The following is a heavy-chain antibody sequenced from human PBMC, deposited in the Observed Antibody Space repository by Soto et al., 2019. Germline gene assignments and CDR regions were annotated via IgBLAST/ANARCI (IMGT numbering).Heavy chain of an antibody. CDR1: GFTFSNDW. V-gene: IGHV3-7*03. CDR2: IKQDESEK. CDR3: ARGDYFDRRFDF. D-gene: IGHD3-9*01. J-gene: IGHJ4*02. Sequence: GGSLRLSCAASGFTFSNDWMSWVRQAPGKGLEWVATIKQDESEKYDVDSVKGRFTVSRDNAKNSLYLQMNSLRAEDTAVYYCARGDYFDRRFDFWGQGTLVTVSS.